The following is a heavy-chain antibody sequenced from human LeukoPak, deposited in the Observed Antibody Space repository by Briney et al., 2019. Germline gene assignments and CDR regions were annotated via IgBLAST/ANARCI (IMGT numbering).Heavy chain of an antibody. CDR3: VKLHGIYLDCDS. V-gene: IGHV3-23*01. CDR1: GFTFSSYA. D-gene: IGHD1-26*01. J-gene: IGHJ4*02. Sequence: PGGSLRLSCAASGFTFSSYAMSWVRQAPGKGLEWVSAIIGSGGYSYYADSVKGRFTISRDDSKNTLSLQMDSLRAEDTAVYYCVKLHGIYLDCDSWGRGTLVSVSS. CDR2: IIGSGGYS.